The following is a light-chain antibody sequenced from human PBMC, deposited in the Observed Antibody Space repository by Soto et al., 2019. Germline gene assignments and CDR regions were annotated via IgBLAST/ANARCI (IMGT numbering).Light chain of an antibody. CDR1: QSVGSN. CDR3: QQYNNWPPWT. CDR2: STS. Sequence: EIVMTQSPATLSVSPGERATLSCRASQSVGSNLAWYQQIPGQAPRLLIYSTSTRATGIPARFSGSGSGTEFTLTISSLQSEDFAVYYCQQYNNWPPWTFGQGTKVEIK. J-gene: IGKJ1*01. V-gene: IGKV3-15*01.